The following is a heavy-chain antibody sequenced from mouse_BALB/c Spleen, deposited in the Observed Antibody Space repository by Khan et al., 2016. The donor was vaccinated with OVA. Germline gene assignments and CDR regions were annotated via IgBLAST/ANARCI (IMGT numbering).Heavy chain of an antibody. D-gene: IGHD2-3*01. CDR2: INTETGET. Sequence: QIQLVQSGPELKKPGETVKISCKASGYTFTDYSMHWVKQTPGKGLKWMGWINTETGETTYADDFQGRFVFSLETSASTAYFQITNLKTEDTATYICARRHVYYVYFDSWGQGTTLTVSS. CDR1: GYTFTDYS. CDR3: ARRHVYYVYFDS. V-gene: IGHV9-2-1*01. J-gene: IGHJ2*01.